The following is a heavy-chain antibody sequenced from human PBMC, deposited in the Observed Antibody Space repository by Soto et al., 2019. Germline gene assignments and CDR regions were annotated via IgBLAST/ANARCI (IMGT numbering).Heavy chain of an antibody. D-gene: IGHD6-13*01. CDR2: ISSSSSYI. J-gene: IGHJ6*03. Sequence: GGSLRLSCAASGFTFSSYSMNWVRQAPGKGLEWVSSISSSSSYIYYADSVKGRFTISRDNAKNSLYLQMNSLRAEDTAVYYCARDRAAAGNYYYYYYMDVWGKGTTVTVSS. CDR3: ARDRAAAGNYYYYYYMDV. CDR1: GFTFSSYS. V-gene: IGHV3-21*01.